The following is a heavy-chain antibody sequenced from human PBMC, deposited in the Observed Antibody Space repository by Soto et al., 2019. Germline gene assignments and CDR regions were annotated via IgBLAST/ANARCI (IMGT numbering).Heavy chain of an antibody. Sequence: QVQLVESGGGVVQPGRSLRLSCTASGFTFSNYGMHWVRQAPGKGLEWVALISYDGNNKYYADSVKGRFTISRDNSKNTLFLQMNSLRGEDTALYYCAKAASQLLFNWFDPWGQGTLVTVSS. CDR1: GFTFSNYG. V-gene: IGHV3-30*18. CDR3: AKAASQLLFNWFDP. J-gene: IGHJ5*02. CDR2: ISYDGNNK. D-gene: IGHD2-2*01.